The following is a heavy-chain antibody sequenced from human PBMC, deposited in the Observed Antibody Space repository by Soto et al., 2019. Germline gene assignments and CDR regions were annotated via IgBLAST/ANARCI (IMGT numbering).Heavy chain of an antibody. Sequence: EVQLVESGGGLVQPGGSLRLSCAASGFTLSSYWMSWVRQAPGKGLEWVANTKQDGSEKYYVDSVKGRFTISRDNAKNSLYLQMNSLRAEDTAVYYCARDRPRSFEVPAAITDYYYGMDVWGQGTTVTVSS. D-gene: IGHD2-2*01. CDR2: TKQDGSEK. CDR3: ARDRPRSFEVPAAITDYYYGMDV. V-gene: IGHV3-7*03. CDR1: GFTLSSYW. J-gene: IGHJ6*02.